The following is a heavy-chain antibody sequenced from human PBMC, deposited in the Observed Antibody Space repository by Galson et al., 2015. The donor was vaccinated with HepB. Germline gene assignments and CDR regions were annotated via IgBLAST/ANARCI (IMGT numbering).Heavy chain of an antibody. CDR3: AKGGRYYHMDV. J-gene: IGHJ6*03. CDR1: GFTFSNYA. V-gene: IGHV3-23*01. CDR2: ISDNGGST. Sequence: SLRLSCAASGFTFSNYAMSWVRQAPGKGLEWVSTISDNGGSTYYADSVKGRITISRENSKNTLFLQMNSLRAEDTAVYYCAKGGRYYHMDVWGKGTTVTVSS.